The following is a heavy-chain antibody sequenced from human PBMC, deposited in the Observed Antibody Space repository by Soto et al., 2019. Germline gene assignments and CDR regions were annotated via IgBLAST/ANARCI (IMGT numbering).Heavy chain of an antibody. CDR2: IYYSGST. D-gene: IGHD3-3*01. CDR3: ARDLGYYDFWSGPTTRDYYYGMDV. V-gene: IGHV4-59*01. J-gene: IGHJ6*02. Sequence: SETLSLTCTVSGGSISRYYWSWIRQPPGKGLEWTGYIYYSGSTNYNPSLKSRVTISVDTSKNQFSLKLSSVTAADTAVYYCARDLGYYDFWSGPTTRDYYYGMDVWGQGTTVTVSS. CDR1: GGSISRYY.